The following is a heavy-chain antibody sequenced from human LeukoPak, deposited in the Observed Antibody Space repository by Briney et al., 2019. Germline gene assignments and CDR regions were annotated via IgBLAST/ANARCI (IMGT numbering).Heavy chain of an antibody. CDR1: GFTFSNYA. Sequence: GGSLRLSCAASGFTFSNYAMSWVRQAPGKGLEWVSAIGGRGGSTYYADSVKGRFTISRDNSKNTLYLQMNSLRAEDTAVYYCAKAPDSSSWFFDIWGQGTMVTVSS. J-gene: IGHJ3*02. CDR2: IGGRGGST. D-gene: IGHD6-13*01. V-gene: IGHV3-23*01. CDR3: AKAPDSSSWFFDI.